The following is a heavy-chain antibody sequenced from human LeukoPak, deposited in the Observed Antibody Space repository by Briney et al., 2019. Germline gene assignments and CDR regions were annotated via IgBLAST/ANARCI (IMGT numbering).Heavy chain of an antibody. CDR3: AKDHYWSIDY. Sequence: GGSLRLSCAVSGFSFSDVWMNWVRHAPGQGLVWVSRIKGDGISTNYADSVKGRFTISRDIAKNTLYLQMNSLRAEDTGVYYCAKDHYWSIDYWGRGTLVTVSS. J-gene: IGHJ4*02. V-gene: IGHV3-74*01. D-gene: IGHD3-3*01. CDR2: IKGDGIST. CDR1: GFSFSDVW.